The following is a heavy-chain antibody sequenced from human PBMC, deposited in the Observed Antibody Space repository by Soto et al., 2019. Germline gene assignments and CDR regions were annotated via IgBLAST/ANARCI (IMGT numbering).Heavy chain of an antibody. Sequence: ASVKVSCKASGYTFTSYAMHWVRQAPGQRLEWMGWINAGNGNTKYSQKFQGRVTITRDTSASTAYMELSSLRSEDTAMYYCARSIPYVTGFDYWGQGTLVTV. V-gene: IGHV1-3*01. CDR3: ARSIPYVTGFDY. J-gene: IGHJ4*02. D-gene: IGHD2-21*01. CDR1: GYTFTSYA. CDR2: INAGNGNT.